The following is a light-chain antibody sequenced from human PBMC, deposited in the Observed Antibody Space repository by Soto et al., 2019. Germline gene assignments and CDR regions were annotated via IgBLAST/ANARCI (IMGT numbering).Light chain of an antibody. J-gene: IGKJ3*01. CDR1: QLISTY. Sequence: DIQMTQSPSSLSASVGDRVTITCRASQLISTYLNWYQQKPGKAPKVLIYAASSLQSGVPSRFSGRVSGTDFTLTISSLQPEDFATYYCQQSYSTPFTFGPGTKVDIK. CDR2: AAS. CDR3: QQSYSTPFT. V-gene: IGKV1-39*01.